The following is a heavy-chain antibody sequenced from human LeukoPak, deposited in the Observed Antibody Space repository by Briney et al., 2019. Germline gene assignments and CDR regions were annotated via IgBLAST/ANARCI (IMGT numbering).Heavy chain of an antibody. Sequence: SQTLSLTCTVSGGSISSGSYYWSWIRQPAGKGLEWIGRIYTSGSTNYNPSLKSRVTISVDTSKNQFSLKLSSVTAADTAVYYCARAGPFGNWFDPWGQGTLVTVSS. CDR1: GGSISSGSYY. J-gene: IGHJ5*02. D-gene: IGHD3-10*01. CDR2: IYTSGST. V-gene: IGHV4-61*02. CDR3: ARAGPFGNWFDP.